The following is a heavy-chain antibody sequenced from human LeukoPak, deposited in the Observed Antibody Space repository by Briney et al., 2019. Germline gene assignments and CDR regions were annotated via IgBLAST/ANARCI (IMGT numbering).Heavy chain of an antibody. CDR1: GFTFSSYS. J-gene: IGHJ6*04. D-gene: IGHD6-19*01. V-gene: IGHV3-21*01. Sequence: GGSLRLSCAASGFTFSSYSMNWVRQAPGKGLEWVSSISSGSSYIYYADSVKGRFTISRDNAKNSLYLQMNSLRAEDTAVYYCARSGIAVGRGDGMDVWGKGTTVTVSS. CDR3: ARSGIAVGRGDGMDV. CDR2: ISSGSSYI.